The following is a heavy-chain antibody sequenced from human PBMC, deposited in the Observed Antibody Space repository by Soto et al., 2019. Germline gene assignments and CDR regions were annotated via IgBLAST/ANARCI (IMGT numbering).Heavy chain of an antibody. CDR2: ISNIGTST. V-gene: IGHV3-64D*06. CDR3: VKPPAYYYDSRAYYPV. J-gene: IGHJ4*02. CDR1: GFTFTDYT. Sequence: GGSLRLSCSASGFTFTDYTLHWVRQTPGKGLQYVSSISNIGTSTYYADSVKGRFTISRDNSKNTLYLQVNSLRAEDTAVYYCVKPPAYYYDSRAYYPVWAQGTLVTVSS. D-gene: IGHD3-22*01.